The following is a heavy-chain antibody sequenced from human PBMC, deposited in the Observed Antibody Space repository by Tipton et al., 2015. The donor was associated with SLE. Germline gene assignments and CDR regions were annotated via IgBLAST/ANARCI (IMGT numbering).Heavy chain of an antibody. CDR2: IYTSGST. D-gene: IGHD2-2*01. Sequence: TLSLTCTVSGGSISNGSYYWSWIRQPAGKGLEWIGRIYTSGSTNYNPSLKSRVTISVDTSKNQFSLKLSSVTAADTAVYYCARDPWGYCSSTSCRDYYGMDVWGQGTTVTVSS. CDR3: ARDPWGYCSSTSCRDYYGMDV. V-gene: IGHV4-61*02. CDR1: GGSISNGSYY. J-gene: IGHJ6*02.